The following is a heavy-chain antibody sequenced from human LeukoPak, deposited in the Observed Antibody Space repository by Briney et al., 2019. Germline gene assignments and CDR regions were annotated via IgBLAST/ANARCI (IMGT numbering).Heavy chain of an antibody. V-gene: IGHV3-74*01. CDR3: ARGVSCGDSNDAFDI. D-gene: IGHD4-17*01. CDR2: IKNEGSTT. Sequence: GGSLRLSCAVSGFTFSNYWMHWVRQAPGKGLVWVSRIKNEGSTTCYADSVKGRFTVSSDNAKNTLYLQMNSLSAEDTAVDYCARGVSCGDSNDAFDIWGRGTMVTVSS. CDR1: GFTFSNYW. J-gene: IGHJ3*02.